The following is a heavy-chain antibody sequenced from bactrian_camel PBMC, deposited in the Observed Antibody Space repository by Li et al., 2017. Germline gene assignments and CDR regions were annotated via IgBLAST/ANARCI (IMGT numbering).Heavy chain of an antibody. J-gene: IGHJ6*01. D-gene: IGHD2*01. CDR2: IDSDGTT. V-gene: IGHV3S53*01. CDR3: AADPRRCGYWYLFRGTRFGL. CDR1: GDTVSSRY. Sequence: QVQLVESGGGSVKAGGSLTLSCSVSGDTVSSRYMAWFRQAPGQGREGVAAIDSDGTTHYADSVKGRFTVSTDNARKTLYLQMNILEPEDTAVYYCAADPRRCGYWYLFRGTRFGLWGQGTQVTVS.